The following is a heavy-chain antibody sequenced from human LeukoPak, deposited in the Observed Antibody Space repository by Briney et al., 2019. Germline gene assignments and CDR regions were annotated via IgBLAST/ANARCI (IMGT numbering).Heavy chain of an antibody. J-gene: IGHJ4*02. CDR1: QYTFTSYY. Sequence: ASVKVSYKASQYTFTSYYIHWVRQAPGQGLEGMGIVIPSGGSTTYAQTFQGRVTKTTDTSTRTVYMELSSLRSEDTAVYYCARVVTDSSGWYHFDYWGQGTLVTVSS. V-gene: IGHV1-46*01. CDR2: VIPSGGST. CDR3: ARVVTDSSGWYHFDY. D-gene: IGHD6-19*01.